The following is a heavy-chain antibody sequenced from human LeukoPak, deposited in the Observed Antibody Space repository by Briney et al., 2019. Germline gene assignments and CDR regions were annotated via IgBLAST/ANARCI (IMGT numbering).Heavy chain of an antibody. J-gene: IGHJ5*02. Sequence: GGSLRLSCADSGFTFSSYTMSWVRQAPGKGLEWVSVISGSGGSTYYADSVKGRFTISRDNSQNTLYLQMSSLRVDDTAIYYCAKGARVTTRSWFDPWGQGTLVTVSS. D-gene: IGHD4-17*01. CDR3: AKGARVTTRSWFDP. V-gene: IGHV3-23*01. CDR2: ISGSGGST. CDR1: GFTFSSYT.